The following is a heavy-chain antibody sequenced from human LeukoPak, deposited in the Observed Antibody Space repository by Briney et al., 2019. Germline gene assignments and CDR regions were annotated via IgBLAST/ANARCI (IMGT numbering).Heavy chain of an antibody. V-gene: IGHV4-39*07. CDR1: GGSISSSSYY. CDR3: ARDRAYDSSGYYY. Sequence: SETLSLTCTVSGGSISSSSYYWGWIRQPPGKGLEWIGSIYYSGSTYYNPSLKSRVTILVDTSKNQFSLKLSSVTAADTAVYYCARDRAYDSSGYYYWGQGTLVTVSS. J-gene: IGHJ4*02. CDR2: IYYSGST. D-gene: IGHD3-22*01.